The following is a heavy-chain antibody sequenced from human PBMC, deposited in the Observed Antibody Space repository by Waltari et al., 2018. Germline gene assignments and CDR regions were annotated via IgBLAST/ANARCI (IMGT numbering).Heavy chain of an antibody. CDR2: IYPAGST. Sequence: DVQLVESGGGLVHPGGSLRLPCAASGFTVPPTHLSWVRQAPGKGLEWVSIIYPAGSTYNADSVVGRFTISRDVSQNTLHLQMNNLRPEDTAVYYCSRARDEDTAMVFFDHWGQGTLVSVSS. D-gene: IGHD5-18*01. CDR1: GFTVPPTH. V-gene: IGHV3-66*02. J-gene: IGHJ4*02. CDR3: SRARDEDTAMVFFDH.